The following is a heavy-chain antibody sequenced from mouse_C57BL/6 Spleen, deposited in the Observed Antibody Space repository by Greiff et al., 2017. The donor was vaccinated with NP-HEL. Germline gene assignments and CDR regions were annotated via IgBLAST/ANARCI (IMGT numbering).Heavy chain of an antibody. J-gene: IGHJ4*01. D-gene: IGHD2-2*01. Sequence: EVQLQESGAELVKPGASVKLSCTASGFNIKDYYMHWVKQRTEQGLEWIGRIDPEDGETKYAPTFQGKATITADTSSNTAYLQLSSLTSEDTAVYYCARSGYDYAMDYWGQGTSVTVSS. CDR2: IDPEDGET. CDR1: GFNIKDYY. CDR3: ARSGYDYAMDY. V-gene: IGHV14-2*01.